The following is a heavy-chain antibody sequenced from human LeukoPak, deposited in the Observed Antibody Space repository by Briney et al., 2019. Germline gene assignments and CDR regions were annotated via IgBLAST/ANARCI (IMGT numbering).Heavy chain of an antibody. V-gene: IGHV1-18*01. D-gene: IGHD6-19*01. CDR3: ARFGLGKHIEVAGIPFDI. Sequence: GASVTVSCKASGYTFTSYGISWVRQAPGQGLEWMGWISAYNGNTNYAQKLQGRVTMTTDTSTSTAYMELRSLRSDDTAVYYCARFGLGKHIEVAGIPFDIWGQGTMVTVSS. CDR2: ISAYNGNT. CDR1: GYTFTSYG. J-gene: IGHJ3*02.